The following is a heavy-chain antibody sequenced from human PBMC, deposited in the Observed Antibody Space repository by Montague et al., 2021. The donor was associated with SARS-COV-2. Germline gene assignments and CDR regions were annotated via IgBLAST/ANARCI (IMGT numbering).Heavy chain of an antibody. CDR2: IHHGGST. J-gene: IGHJ6*03. Sequence: SETLSLTCAVHGGSSSTYSWNWIRQPPGKGLEWIGEIHHGGSTNYNPSLKSRVTISADTSKNQFSLKLTSVAAADTAVYYCARLGDGVVPSPILGVGPYYSYCYMDVWGKGTTVTVSS. D-gene: IGHD3-10*01. CDR1: GGSSSTYS. CDR3: ARLGDGVVPSPILGVGPYYSYCYMDV. V-gene: IGHV4-34*01.